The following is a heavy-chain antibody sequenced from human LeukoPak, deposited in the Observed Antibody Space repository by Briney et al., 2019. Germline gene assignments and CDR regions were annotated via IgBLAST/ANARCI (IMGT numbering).Heavy chain of an antibody. CDR3: ARGHQTYSSSPREWFDP. Sequence: GASVKVSCKASGGTFSSYAISWVRQAPGQGLEWMGRIIPILGIANYAQKFQGRVTITADKSTSTAYMELSSLRSEDTAVYYCARGHQTYSSSPREWFDPWGQGTLVTVSS. J-gene: IGHJ5*02. V-gene: IGHV1-69*04. D-gene: IGHD6-13*01. CDR2: IIPILGIA. CDR1: GGTFSSYA.